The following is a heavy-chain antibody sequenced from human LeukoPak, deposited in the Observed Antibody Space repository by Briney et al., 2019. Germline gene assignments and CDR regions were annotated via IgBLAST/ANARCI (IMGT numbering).Heavy chain of an antibody. CDR1: GFTFDDYA. D-gene: IGHD3-22*01. V-gene: IGHV3-43*02. J-gene: IGHJ3*02. Sequence: GGSLRLSRAASGFTFDDYAMHWVRQAPGKGLEWVSLISGDGGSTYYADSVKGRFTISRDNSKNSPYLQMNSLRTEDTALYYCAKDPDSSGYYYVLKTDAFDIWGQGTMVTVSS. CDR2: ISGDGGST. CDR3: AKDPDSSGYYYVLKTDAFDI.